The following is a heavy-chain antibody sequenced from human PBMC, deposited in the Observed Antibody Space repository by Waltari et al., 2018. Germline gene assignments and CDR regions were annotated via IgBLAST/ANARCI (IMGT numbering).Heavy chain of an antibody. D-gene: IGHD5-18*01. V-gene: IGHV3-66*02. CDR1: GFTFRSNH. CDR3: ATARDEETAMVYFDH. Sequence: EVQLVESGGALVHPGGSLRLSCAASGFTFRSNHMAWVRQAPGKWLEWVAISDAAGSTYYADSVMGRFTISRDNSKNTLHLQMNSLRSEDTAIYYCATARDEETAMVYFDHWGEGSLVSVSS. J-gene: IGHJ4*02. CDR2: SDAAGST.